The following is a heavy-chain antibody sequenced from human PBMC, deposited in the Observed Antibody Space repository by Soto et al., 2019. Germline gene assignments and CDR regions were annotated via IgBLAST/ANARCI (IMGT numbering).Heavy chain of an antibody. V-gene: IGHV3-74*01. J-gene: IGHJ4*02. CDR2: INSDGSST. CDR1: GFTFSSYW. CDR3: ARDKVYSSSPAPIDY. D-gene: IGHD6-13*01. Sequence: GGSLRLSCAASGFTFSSYWMHWVRQAPGKGLVWVSRINSDGSSTSYADSVKGRFTISRDNAKNTLYLQMNSLRAEDTAVYYCARDKVYSSSPAPIDYWGQGTLVTVSS.